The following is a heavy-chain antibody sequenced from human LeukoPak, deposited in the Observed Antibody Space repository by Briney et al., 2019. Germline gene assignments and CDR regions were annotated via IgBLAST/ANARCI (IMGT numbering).Heavy chain of an antibody. D-gene: IGHD2-2*01. CDR1: GFTFSSYA. V-gene: IGHV3-23*01. CDR2: ISGSGGST. CDR3: AKEILVVVPAAKDLKRGQDTYFQH. Sequence: GGSLRLSCAASGFTFSSYAMSWVRQAPGKGLEWVSAISGSGGSTYYADSVKGRFTISRDNSKNALYLQMNSLRAEDTAVYYCAKEILVVVPAAKDLKRGQDTYFQHWGQGTLVTVSS. J-gene: IGHJ1*01.